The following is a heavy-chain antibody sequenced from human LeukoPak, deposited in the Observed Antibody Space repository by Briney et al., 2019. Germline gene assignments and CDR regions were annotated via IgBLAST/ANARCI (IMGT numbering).Heavy chain of an antibody. Sequence: SETLSLTCTVSGFSITTDSYCWGWIRQPPGKGLEWIGYDYCGGNTNYDPSLKRRVTISVDTSKNQFSLTLTSVTAADTAVYFCARDHFGSLDSWGQGILVTVSS. D-gene: IGHD3-10*01. CDR2: DYCGGNT. V-gene: IGHV4-61*01. CDR1: GFSITTDSYC. J-gene: IGHJ4*02. CDR3: ARDHFGSLDS.